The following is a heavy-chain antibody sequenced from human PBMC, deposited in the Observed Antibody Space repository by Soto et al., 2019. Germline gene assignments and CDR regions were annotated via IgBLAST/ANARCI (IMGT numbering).Heavy chain of an antibody. CDR3: TTDSLLSRYDQTFDS. V-gene: IGHV3-15*01. CDR1: VVIFSKVW. CDR2: IKSKNDGGTT. D-gene: IGHD3-16*01. J-gene: IGHJ4*02. Sequence: EVQLSESGGGLVKLGGSLRVSCAVSVVIFSKVWMTWVRQAPGKGLEWVGRIKSKNDGGTTDYAAPVKGRFTISRDDSKNTVYLHMNRLKTEDTAVYYCTTDSLLSRYDQTFDSWGQGTLVTVSS.